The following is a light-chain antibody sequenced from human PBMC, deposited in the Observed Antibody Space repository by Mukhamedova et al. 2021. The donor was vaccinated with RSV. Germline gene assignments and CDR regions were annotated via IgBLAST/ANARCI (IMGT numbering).Light chain of an antibody. V-gene: IGKV2-24*01. CDR2: KVS. CDR1: QRRVHGDGNTY. CDR3: LQATQFPT. J-gene: IGKJ2*01. Sequence: QRRVHGDGNTYLRWLQQRPGQPPRLLIYKVSNRFPGVPDRFSGSGAGSFFTLRISSVEAEDVGFYYCLQATQFPTFGQGTKLEI.